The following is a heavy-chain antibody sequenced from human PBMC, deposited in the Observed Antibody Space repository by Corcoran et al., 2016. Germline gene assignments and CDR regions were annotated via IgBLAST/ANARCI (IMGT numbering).Heavy chain of an antibody. D-gene: IGHD3-16*01. CDR1: GYTFTSYY. CDR3: ARISSKGGGMDV. Sequence: QVQLVQSGAEVKKPGASVKVSCKASGYTFTSYYMHWVRQAPGQGLEWMGIINPSGGSTSYAQKFQGRVTMTRDTSTSTVYMELSSLRSEDTAVYYCARISSKGGGMDVWGQGTTVTISS. J-gene: IGHJ6*02. CDR2: INPSGGST. V-gene: IGHV1-46*01.